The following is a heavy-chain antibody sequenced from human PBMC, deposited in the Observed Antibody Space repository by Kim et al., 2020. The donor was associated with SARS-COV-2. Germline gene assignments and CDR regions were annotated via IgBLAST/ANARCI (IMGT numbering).Heavy chain of an antibody. Sequence: SETLSLTCTVSGGSISSSSYYWGWIRQPPGKGLEWIGSIYYSGSTYYNPSLKSRVTISVDTSKNQFSLKLSSVTAADTAVYYCARRLTNQGGVIRHGKLNWFDPWGQGTLVTVSS. CDR1: GGSISSSSYY. CDR3: ARRLTNQGGVIRHGKLNWFDP. D-gene: IGHD3-16*01. V-gene: IGHV4-39*01. J-gene: IGHJ5*02. CDR2: IYYSGST.